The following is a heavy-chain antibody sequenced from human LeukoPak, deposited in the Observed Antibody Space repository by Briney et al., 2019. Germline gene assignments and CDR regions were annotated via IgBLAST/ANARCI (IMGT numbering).Heavy chain of an antibody. CDR2: IYYSGST. Sequence: SETLSLTCTVSGGSISSYYWSWIRQPPGKGLEWIGYIYYSGSTNYNPSLKSRVTISVDTSKNQFSLKLSSVTAADTAVYYCARGPIGGYSSGWYQGGYYYYGMDVWGQGTTVTVSS. V-gene: IGHV4-59*01. CDR1: GGSISSYY. J-gene: IGHJ6*02. D-gene: IGHD6-19*01. CDR3: ARGPIGGYSSGWYQGGYYYYGMDV.